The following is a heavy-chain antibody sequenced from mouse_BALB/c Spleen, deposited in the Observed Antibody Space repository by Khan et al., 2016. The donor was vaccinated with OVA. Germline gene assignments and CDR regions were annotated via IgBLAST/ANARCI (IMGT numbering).Heavy chain of an antibody. D-gene: IGHD4-1*01. CDR2: IYPGSDST. CDR3: ARAGWDVFAY. V-gene: IGHV1-77*01. J-gene: IGHJ3*01. CDR1: GYTFTDYV. Sequence: QVQLQQSGPELVKPGASVKMSCKASGYTFTDYVMNWVKQSNGQGLEWIGQIYPGSDSTYYNEKFKGKATLTADRSSSTAYMQRSNLTSEESAVYYCARAGWDVFAYWSKGLWSLSLQ.